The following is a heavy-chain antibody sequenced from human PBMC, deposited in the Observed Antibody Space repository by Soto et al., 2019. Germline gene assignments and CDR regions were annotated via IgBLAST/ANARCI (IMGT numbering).Heavy chain of an antibody. CDR2: INAGNGNT. CDR3: ARDRSNKSQKVYYYYGTHV. Sequence: APVKLCCKASGGTLSSSAISWVRQAPGQKLEWMGWINAGNGNTKYSQKFQGRVTITRDTSARTAYMELSSLRSEDTALYYCARDRSNKSQKVYYYYGTHVWG. J-gene: IGHJ6*01. V-gene: IGHV1-3*01. CDR1: GGTLSSSA. D-gene: IGHD4-4*01.